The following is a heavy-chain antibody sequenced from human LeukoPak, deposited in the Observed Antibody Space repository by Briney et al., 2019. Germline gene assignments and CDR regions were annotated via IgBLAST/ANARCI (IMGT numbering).Heavy chain of an antibody. D-gene: IGHD4-17*01. Sequence: GGSLRLSCAASGFTFSSYAMSWVRQAPGKGLEWVSAISGSGGSTYYADSVKGRFTISRDNSKNTLYLQMNNLRAEDTAVYYCAKDGGMTTVTTFDYWGQGTLVTVSS. CDR1: GFTFSSYA. CDR3: AKDGGMTTVTTFDY. V-gene: IGHV3-23*01. CDR2: ISGSGGST. J-gene: IGHJ4*02.